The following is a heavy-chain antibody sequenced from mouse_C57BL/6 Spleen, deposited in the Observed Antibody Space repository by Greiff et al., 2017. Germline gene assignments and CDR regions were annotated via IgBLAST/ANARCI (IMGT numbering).Heavy chain of an antibody. CDR1: GFTFSDYG. CDR2: ISSGSSTI. D-gene: IGHD1-1*01. Sequence: EVKVVESGGGLVKPGGSLKLSCAASGFTFSDYGMHWVRQAPEKGLEWVAYISSGSSTIYYADTVKGRFTISRDNAKNTLFLQMTSLRSEDTAMYYCARSYGSSWDYWGQGTTLTVSS. J-gene: IGHJ2*01. V-gene: IGHV5-17*01. CDR3: ARSYGSSWDY.